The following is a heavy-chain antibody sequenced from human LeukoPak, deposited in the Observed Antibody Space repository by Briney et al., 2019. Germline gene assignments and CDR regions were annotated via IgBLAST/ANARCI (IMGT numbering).Heavy chain of an antibody. CDR1: GGSISSYY. CDR2: IYYSGST. CDR3: ARQIQNCSSTSCYGYYYYYYMDV. J-gene: IGHJ6*03. Sequence: PSETLSLTCTVSGGSISSYYWCWIRQPPGKGLEWIGYIYYSGSTNYNPSLKSRVTISVDTSKNQFSLKLSSVTAADTAVYYCARQIQNCSSTSCYGYYYYYYMDVWGKGTTVTVSS. V-gene: IGHV4-59*08. D-gene: IGHD2-2*01.